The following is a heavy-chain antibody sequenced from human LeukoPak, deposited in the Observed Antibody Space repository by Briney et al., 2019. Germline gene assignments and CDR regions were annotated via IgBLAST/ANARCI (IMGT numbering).Heavy chain of an antibody. CDR2: ISGRGDVT. V-gene: IGHV3-23*01. D-gene: IGHD2-21*01. J-gene: IGHJ4*02. Sequence: GGSLRLSCAVSGFIFSQYAMSWVRQAPGKGLEWVSSISGRGDVTKYADSVMGRFTISRDNSKNTLSLQMNSLRAEDTAVYYCAKSDCSSDGCKLLNYWGQGTLVTASS. CDR1: GFIFSQYA. CDR3: AKSDCSSDGCKLLNY.